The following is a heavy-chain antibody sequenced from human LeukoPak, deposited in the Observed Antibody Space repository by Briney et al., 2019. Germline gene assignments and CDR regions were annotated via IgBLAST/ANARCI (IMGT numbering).Heavy chain of an antibody. D-gene: IGHD6-19*01. CDR2: ICGSGGST. J-gene: IGHJ1*01. CDR3: AKDRDSDWTSKYFQH. V-gene: IGHV3-23*01. Sequence: GGSLRLSCAASGFTFSNYAMRWVRQAPGKGVEEVSAICGSGGSTYYAGSVKGRFTISRDYSKNTLYLQMNSLRADDTAVYYCAKDRDSDWTSKYFQHWGQGTLVTVSS. CDR1: GFTFSNYA.